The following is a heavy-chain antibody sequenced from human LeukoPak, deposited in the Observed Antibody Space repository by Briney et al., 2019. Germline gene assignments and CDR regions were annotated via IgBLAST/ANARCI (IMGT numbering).Heavy chain of an antibody. J-gene: IGHJ4*02. V-gene: IGHV3-30*18. CDR2: ISYDGSNK. Sequence: PGGSLKLSCAASGFTFSSYGMHWVRQAPGKGLEWVAVISYDGSNKYYADYVKGRFTISRDNSKNTLYLQMNSLRAEDTAVYYCAKFWSYSSSPVDPTGFDYWGQGTLVTVSS. CDR1: GFTFSSYG. D-gene: IGHD6-6*01. CDR3: AKFWSYSSSPVDPTGFDY.